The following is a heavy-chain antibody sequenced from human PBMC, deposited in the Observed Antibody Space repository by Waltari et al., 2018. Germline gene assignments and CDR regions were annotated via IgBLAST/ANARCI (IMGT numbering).Heavy chain of an antibody. J-gene: IGHJ6*03. CDR3: ARATCSHGGCSMYYFYYYMDV. Sequence: QVQLRESGPGLAKSSETLTLTCDVSGDSISSGFYGAWLPQPPGKGPEWIGSVYHRGTTFYNPSLKSRVTMSVDTSKKHFSLSLTSVTAADTAVYYCARATCSHGGCSMYYFYYYMDVWGKGITVTVSS. V-gene: IGHV4-38-2*01. CDR2: VYHRGTT. D-gene: IGHD1-26*01. CDR1: GDSISSGFY.